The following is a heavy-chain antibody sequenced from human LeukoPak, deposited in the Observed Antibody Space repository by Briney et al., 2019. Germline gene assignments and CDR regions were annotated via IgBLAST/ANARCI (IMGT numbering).Heavy chain of an antibody. J-gene: IGHJ4*02. V-gene: IGHV4-4*02. CDR1: GFTFDDYG. CDR2: IYHSGST. Sequence: SGGSLRLSCAASGFTFDDYGMSWVRQPPGKGLEWIGEIYHSGSTNYNPSLKSRVTISVDKSKNQFSLKLSSVTAADTAMYYCAKSGGYGLIDYWGQGTLVTVSS. D-gene: IGHD1-26*01. CDR3: AKSGGYGLIDY.